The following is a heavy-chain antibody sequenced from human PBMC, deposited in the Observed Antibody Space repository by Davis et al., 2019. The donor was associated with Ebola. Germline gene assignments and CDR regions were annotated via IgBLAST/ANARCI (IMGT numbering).Heavy chain of an antibody. V-gene: IGHV5-51*01. D-gene: IGHD4-17*01. Sequence: GESLKISCKGSGYIFTSYWIGWVRQMPGKGLEWMGIIYPSGSHARYSPSFQGQVTISADKSISTAYLQWSSLKASDTAIYYCAKQYDYAIYNWGQGTLVTVSS. CDR3: AKQYDYAIYN. CDR1: GYIFTSYW. J-gene: IGHJ4*02. CDR2: IYPSGSHA.